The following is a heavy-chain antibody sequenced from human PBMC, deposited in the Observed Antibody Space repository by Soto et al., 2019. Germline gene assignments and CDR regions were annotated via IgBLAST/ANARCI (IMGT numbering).Heavy chain of an antibody. J-gene: IGHJ4*02. CDR1: GYTFNRYA. CDR2: INAGNDNT. Sequence: GASVKVSCKAAGYTFNRYAMHWVRQTPGQRLEWMGWINAGNDNTRYSEKFQGRVTISRDTSASTAYMELSSLRSEDTAVYYCARGINWELHALDYWGQGPLVTLSS. D-gene: IGHD1-26*01. V-gene: IGHV1-3*01. CDR3: ARGINWELHALDY.